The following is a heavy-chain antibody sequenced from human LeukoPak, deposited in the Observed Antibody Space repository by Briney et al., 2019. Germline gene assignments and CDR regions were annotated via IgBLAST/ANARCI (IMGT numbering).Heavy chain of an antibody. CDR1: GGSISSGGYY. CDR3: AREDIVGATFDY. J-gene: IGHJ4*02. Sequence: SQTLSLTCTVSGGSISSGGYYWSWIRQHPGKGLEWIGYIYYSGSTYYNPSLKSRVTISVDTSKNQFSLKLSSVTAADTAVYYCAREDIVGATFDYWGQGTLVTVSS. V-gene: IGHV4-30-4*08. D-gene: IGHD1-26*01. CDR2: IYYSGST.